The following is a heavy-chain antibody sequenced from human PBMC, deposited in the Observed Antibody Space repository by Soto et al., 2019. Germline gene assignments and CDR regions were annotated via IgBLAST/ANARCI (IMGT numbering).Heavy chain of an antibody. CDR1: GGSISSSNW. CDR2: IYHSGST. V-gene: IGHV4-4*02. D-gene: IGHD3-22*01. CDR3: ARGGTMIVVAASYGMDV. Sequence: ETLSLTCAVSGGSISSSNWWSWVRQPPGKGLEWIGEIYHSGSTNYNPSLKSRVTISVDKSKNQFSLKLSSVTAADTAVYYCARGGTMIVVAASYGMDVWGQGTTVTVSS. J-gene: IGHJ6*02.